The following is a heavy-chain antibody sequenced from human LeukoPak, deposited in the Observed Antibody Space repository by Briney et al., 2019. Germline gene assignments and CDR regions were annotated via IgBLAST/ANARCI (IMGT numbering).Heavy chain of an antibody. CDR1: GYTFTGYY. J-gene: IGHJ4*02. D-gene: IGHD5/OR15-5a*01. V-gene: IGHV1-2*06. CDR3: ARDASVSADY. CDR2: INPNSGGT. Sequence: GVSVKVSCKASGYTFTGYYMHWVRQAPGQGLEWMGRINPNSGGTNYAQKFQGRVTMTRDTSISTAYMELTRLTSDDTAVYYCARDASVSADYWGQGTLVTVSS.